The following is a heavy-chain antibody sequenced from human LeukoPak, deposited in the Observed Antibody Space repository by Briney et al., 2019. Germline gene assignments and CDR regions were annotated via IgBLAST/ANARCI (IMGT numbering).Heavy chain of an antibody. Sequence: PGGSLRLSCAASGFTFRNYEMHWLRQVPGEGLVWVSRISSDETSTNYADYVKGRFTISRDNANNALFLEMNSLRAEDTAVYFCARPPIESFGYHVGSVWHYMDVWGKGITVTVSS. V-gene: IGHV3-74*01. CDR1: GFTFRNYE. CDR2: ISSDETST. D-gene: IGHD3-16*01. CDR3: ARPPIESFGYHVGSVWHYMDV. J-gene: IGHJ6*03.